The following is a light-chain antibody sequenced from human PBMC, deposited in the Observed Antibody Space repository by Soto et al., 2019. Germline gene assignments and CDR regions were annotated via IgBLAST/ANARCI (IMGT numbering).Light chain of an antibody. J-gene: IGKJ4*01. CDR2: GAS. V-gene: IGKV3-20*01. Sequence: EIVMTQSPATLSVSLGERATLSCRASQSVSSNLAWYQLKPGQAPRLLIYGASSRAIGIPDRFSGSGSGTDFTLTISRLEPEDFAVYFCQRYGTSPPLTFGGGTKVDIK. CDR3: QRYGTSPPLT. CDR1: QSVSSN.